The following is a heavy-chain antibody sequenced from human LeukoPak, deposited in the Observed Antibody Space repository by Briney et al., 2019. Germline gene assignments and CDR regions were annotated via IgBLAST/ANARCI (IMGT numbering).Heavy chain of an antibody. CDR1: GFTFSSYG. CDR2: ISYDGSNK. CDR3: AKEYYGDYVNWFDP. Sequence: TGGSLRLSCAASGFTFSSYGMHWVRQAPGKGLEWVAVISYDGSNKYYADSVKGRFTISRDNSKNTLYLQMNSLRAEDTAVYYCAKEYYGDYVNWFDPWGQGTLVTVSS. V-gene: IGHV3-30*18. J-gene: IGHJ5*02. D-gene: IGHD4-17*01.